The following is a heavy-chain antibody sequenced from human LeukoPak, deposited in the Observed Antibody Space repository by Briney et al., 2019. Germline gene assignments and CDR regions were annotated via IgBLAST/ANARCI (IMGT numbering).Heavy chain of an antibody. CDR3: ASTYYYDSSGYYPFDY. Sequence: SETLSLTCTVSGGSTSSYYWSWIRQPPGKGLEWIGYIYYSGSTNYNPSLKSRVTISVDTSKNQFSLKLSSVTAADTAVYYCASTYYYDSSGYYPFDYWGQGTLVTVSS. V-gene: IGHV4-59*01. J-gene: IGHJ4*02. CDR2: IYYSGST. CDR1: GGSTSSYY. D-gene: IGHD3-22*01.